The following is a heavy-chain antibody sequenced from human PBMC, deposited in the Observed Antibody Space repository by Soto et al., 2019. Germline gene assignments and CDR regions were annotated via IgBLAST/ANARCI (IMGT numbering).Heavy chain of an antibody. V-gene: IGHV3-15*01. J-gene: IGHJ6*03. CDR1: GFTFSNAW. D-gene: IGHD1-26*01. Sequence: EVQLVESGGGLVKPGGSLRLSCAASGFTFSNAWMSWVRQAPGKGLEWVGRIKSKTAGGTTDYAAPVKGRFTISRDDSKITLYLKMNSLKTEDTAVDYCTTGGATTPTVDYYYYYMDFWGKGTTVTVSS. CDR3: TTGGATTPTVDYYYYYMDF. CDR2: IKSKTAGGTT.